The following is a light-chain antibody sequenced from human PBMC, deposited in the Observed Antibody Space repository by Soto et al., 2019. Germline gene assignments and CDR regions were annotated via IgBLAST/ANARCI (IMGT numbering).Light chain of an antibody. J-gene: IGLJ2*01. V-gene: IGLV1-40*01. CDR2: GNT. CDR1: SSNIGAGYD. Sequence: QSVLTQPPSVSGAPGQRVTISCTGSSSNIGAGYDVNWYQQLPGTAPKLLIYGNTNRPSGVPDRFSGSKSGTSGSLAISGLQTEDEAEYYCQSWDTPLSGSVFGGGTQLTVL. CDR3: QSWDTPLSGSV.